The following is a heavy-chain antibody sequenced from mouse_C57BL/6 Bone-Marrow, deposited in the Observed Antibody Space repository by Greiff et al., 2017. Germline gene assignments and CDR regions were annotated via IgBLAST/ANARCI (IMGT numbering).Heavy chain of an antibody. CDR1: GFTFSDYG. J-gene: IGHJ2*01. CDR3: ARLRRGNFDY. CDR2: ISNLAYSI. Sequence: EVQLVESGGGLVQPGGSLKLSCAASGFTFSDYGMAWVRQAPRKGPELVAFISNLAYSIYYADTVTGRFTISRENAKNTLYLEMSSLRSEDTAMYYCARLRRGNFDYWGQGTTLTVSS. V-gene: IGHV5-15*01.